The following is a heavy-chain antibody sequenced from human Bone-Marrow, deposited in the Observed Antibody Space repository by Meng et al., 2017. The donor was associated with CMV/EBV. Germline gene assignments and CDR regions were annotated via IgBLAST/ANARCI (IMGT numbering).Heavy chain of an antibody. CDR3: AKDFPGRNRVFDGHYGMDV. J-gene: IGHJ6*02. Sequence: SVKVSCKASGGTSNTYTFNWVRQAPGRGLEWMGGIIPYLDEPNYAQTFQGRVTITSDRSTAAYMELSSLRAEDTAVYYCAKDFPGRNRVFDGHYGMDVWGQGTTVTVSS. D-gene: IGHD2-8*01. CDR1: GGTSNTYT. V-gene: IGHV1-69*10. CDR2: IIPYLDEP.